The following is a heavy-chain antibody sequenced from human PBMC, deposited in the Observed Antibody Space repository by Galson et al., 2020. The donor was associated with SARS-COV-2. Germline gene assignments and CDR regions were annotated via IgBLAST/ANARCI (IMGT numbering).Heavy chain of an antibody. V-gene: IGHV3-21*01. D-gene: IGHD6-13*01. CDR2: ISSSGSYI. CDR3: AAESEATTISWYNWFDP. CDR1: GFTFTSYT. J-gene: IGHJ5*02. Sequence: GESLKISCAASGFTFTSYTMNWVRQAPGKGLEWVSSISSSGSYIYYADSVKGRFTISRDNTKNSLYLQMNSLRAEDTAVYYCAAESEATTISWYNWFDPWGQGTLVTVSS.